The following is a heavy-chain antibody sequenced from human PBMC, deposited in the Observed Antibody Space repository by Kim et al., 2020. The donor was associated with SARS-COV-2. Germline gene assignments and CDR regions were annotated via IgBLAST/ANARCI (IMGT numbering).Heavy chain of an antibody. V-gene: IGHV3-30*18. CDR3: AKVRYYYDSSTPSLLFDY. CDR2: ISYDGSNK. Sequence: GGSLRLSCAASGFTFSSYGMHWVRQAPGKGLEWVAVISYDGSNKYYADSVKGRFTISRDNSKNTLYLQMNSLRAEDTAVYYCAKVRYYYDSSTPSLLFDYWGQGTLVTVSS. CDR1: GFTFSSYG. D-gene: IGHD3-22*01. J-gene: IGHJ4*02.